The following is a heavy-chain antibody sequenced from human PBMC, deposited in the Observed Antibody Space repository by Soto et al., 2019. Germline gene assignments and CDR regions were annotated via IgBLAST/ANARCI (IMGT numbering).Heavy chain of an antibody. Sequence: SVKVSCKASGGTFSSYAISWVRQAPGQGLEWMGGIIPIFGTANYAQKFQGRVTITADESTSTAYMELSSLRSEDTAVYYCARGFGDCSGGSCYFVLFLDYWGQGTLVTVSS. CDR3: ARGFGDCSGGSCYFVLFLDY. J-gene: IGHJ4*02. V-gene: IGHV1-69*13. CDR1: GGTFSSYA. CDR2: IIPIFGTA. D-gene: IGHD2-15*01.